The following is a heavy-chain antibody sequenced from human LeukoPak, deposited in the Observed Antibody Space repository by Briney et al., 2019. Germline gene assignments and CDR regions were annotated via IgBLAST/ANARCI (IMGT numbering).Heavy chain of an antibody. CDR2: IYYSGNT. V-gene: IGHV4-59*01. J-gene: IGHJ4*02. Sequence: PSETLSLTCTVSGGSISSYYWSWIRQPPGKGLEWIGYIYYSGNTNYNPSLKSRVTISVDTSKNQFSLKLSSVTAADTAVYYCARDSRSSGLDYWGQGTLVTVSS. D-gene: IGHD6-19*01. CDR1: GGSISSYY. CDR3: ARDSRSSGLDY.